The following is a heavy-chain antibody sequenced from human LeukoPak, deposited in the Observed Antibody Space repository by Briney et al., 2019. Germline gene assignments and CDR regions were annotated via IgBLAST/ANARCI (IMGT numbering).Heavy chain of an antibody. V-gene: IGHV3-21*01. D-gene: IGHD3-22*01. CDR1: GFTFSSYS. J-gene: IGHJ4*02. CDR2: ISSSSSYI. CDR3: ARDTYYYDSSGYYQSDY. Sequence: AGGSLRLSCAASGFTFSSYSMNWVRQAPGKGPEWVSSISSSSSYIYYADSVKGRFTISRDNAKNSLYLQMNSLRAEDTAVYYCARDTYYYDSSGYYQSDYWGQGTLVTVSS.